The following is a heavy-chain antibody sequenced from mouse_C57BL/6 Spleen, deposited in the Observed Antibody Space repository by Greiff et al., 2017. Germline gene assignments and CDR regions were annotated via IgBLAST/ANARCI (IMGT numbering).Heavy chain of an antibody. J-gene: IGHJ2*01. CDR2: FYPRDGST. CDR3: SRLHGRLFDY. CDR1: GYTFTSYD. Sequence: QVQLKESGPELVKPGASVKLSCKASGYTFTSYDINWVKQRPGQGLEWIGWFYPRDGSTKYNEKFKGKATLTVDTSSSTAYMELHRLTSEDSAVXFWSRLHGRLFDYWGKGTTLTVSS. V-gene: IGHV1-85*01. D-gene: IGHD1-1*01.